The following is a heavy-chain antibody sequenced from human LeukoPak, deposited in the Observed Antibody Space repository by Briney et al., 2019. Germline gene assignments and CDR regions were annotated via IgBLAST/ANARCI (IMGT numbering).Heavy chain of an antibody. CDR2: ISAYNGNT. CDR3: ARALYTPPRSSLDY. Sequence: ASVKVSCKASGYTFTSYGISWVRQAPGQGLEWMGWISAYNGNTNYAQKLQGRVTMTTDTSTSTAYMELRSLRSDDTAVYYCARALYTPPRSSLDYWGQGTLVTVSS. V-gene: IGHV1-18*01. CDR1: GYTFTSYG. J-gene: IGHJ4*02. D-gene: IGHD1-1*01.